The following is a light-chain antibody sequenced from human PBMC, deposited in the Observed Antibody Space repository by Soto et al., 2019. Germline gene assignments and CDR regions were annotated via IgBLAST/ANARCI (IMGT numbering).Light chain of an antibody. Sequence: QSVLTQPASVSGSPGQSIIISFTGTRSDVGTYNLVSWYQHHPGKAPKLLIYEVSKRPSGVSNRFSGSKSGNTASLTISGLRAEDEADYYCCAYAYSPYIFGSGTKVTVL. J-gene: IGLJ1*01. CDR2: EVS. V-gene: IGLV2-23*02. CDR1: RSDVGTYNL. CDR3: CAYAYSPYI.